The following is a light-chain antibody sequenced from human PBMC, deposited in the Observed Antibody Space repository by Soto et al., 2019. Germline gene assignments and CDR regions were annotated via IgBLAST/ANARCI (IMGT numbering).Light chain of an antibody. CDR1: QSVSSN. CDR3: QQYNNLPLT. CDR2: GAS. V-gene: IGKV3-15*01. Sequence: EIVMTQSPATLSVSPGERATLSCRASQSVSSNLAWYQQKPGQAPRLLIYGASTRATGIPARFSGSGSGTEFTLNISSMQSEDFAVDYCQQYNNLPLTFGQGTKEDI. J-gene: IGKJ1*01.